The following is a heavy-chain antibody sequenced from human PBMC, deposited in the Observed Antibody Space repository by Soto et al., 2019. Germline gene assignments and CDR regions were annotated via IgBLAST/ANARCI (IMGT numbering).Heavy chain of an antibody. CDR2: INHSGST. D-gene: IGHD5-12*01. V-gene: IGHV4-34*01. CDR3: ARGDIVATTPFDY. Sequence: SETLSLTCAVYGGSFSGYYWSWIRQPPGKGLEWIGEINHSGSTNYNPSLKSRVTISVDTSKNQFSLKLSSVTAADTAVYYCARGDIVATTPFDYWGQGTLVTVSS. J-gene: IGHJ4*02. CDR1: GGSFSGYY.